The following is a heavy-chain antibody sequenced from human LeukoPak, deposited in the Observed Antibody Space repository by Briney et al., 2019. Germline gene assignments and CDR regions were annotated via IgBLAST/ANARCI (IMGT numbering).Heavy chain of an antibody. CDR1: GGTFSSYA. J-gene: IGHJ4*02. CDR3: ALNYYGSGTFDY. V-gene: IGHV1-69*05. D-gene: IGHD3-10*01. CDR2: IIPIFGTA. Sequence: SVKVSCKASGGTFSSYAISWVRQAPGQGLEWMGGIIPIFGTANYAQKFQGRVTITTDESTSTAYIELSSLRSEDTAVYYCALNYYGSGTFDYWGQGTLVTVSS.